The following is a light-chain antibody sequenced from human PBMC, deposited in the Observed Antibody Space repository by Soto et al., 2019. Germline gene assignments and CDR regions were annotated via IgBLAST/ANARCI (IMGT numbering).Light chain of an antibody. V-gene: IGKV3-20*01. J-gene: IGKJ5*01. CDR3: QLYGSSIT. CDR1: QSVGSTY. CDR2: GAS. Sequence: EIVLTQSPGTLSLSPGERATLSGRASQSVGSTYLAWYQQKPGQTPRLLIYGASSRATGIPDRFSGSGSGTDFTLTISRVEPEDFAVYYCQLYGSSITFGQGTRLEIK.